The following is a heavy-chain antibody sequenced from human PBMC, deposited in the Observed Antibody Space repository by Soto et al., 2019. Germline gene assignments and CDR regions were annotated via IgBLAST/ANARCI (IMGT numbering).Heavy chain of an antibody. D-gene: IGHD3-9*01. J-gene: IGHJ6*02. CDR2: IIPIFGTA. Sequence: SVKVSCKASGGTFSSYAISWVRQAPGQGLEWMGGIIPIFGTANYAQKFQGRVTITADESTSTAYMELSSLRSEDTAVYYCAARYYDILTGYQIALHYYYCGMDVWGQGTTVTVSS. CDR3: AARYYDILTGYQIALHYYYCGMDV. V-gene: IGHV1-69*13. CDR1: GGTFSSYA.